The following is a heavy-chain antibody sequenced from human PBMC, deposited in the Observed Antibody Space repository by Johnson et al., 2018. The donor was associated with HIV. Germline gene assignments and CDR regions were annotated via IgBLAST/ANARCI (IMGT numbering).Heavy chain of an antibody. J-gene: IGHJ3*02. CDR3: AREGGAAAPDAFDI. D-gene: IGHD2-2*01. V-gene: IGHV3-30*03. CDR1: GFTFSSYG. CDR2: ISYDGSNK. Sequence: QMLLVESGGGVVQPGRSLRLSCAASGFTFSSYGMHWVRQAPGKGLEWVAVISYDGSNKYYADSVKGRFTISRDNSKNTLYLQMNSLRAEDTAVYYCAREGGAAAPDAFDIWGQGTMVTVSS.